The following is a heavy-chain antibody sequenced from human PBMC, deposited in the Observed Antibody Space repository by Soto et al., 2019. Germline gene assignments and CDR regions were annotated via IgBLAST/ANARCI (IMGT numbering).Heavy chain of an antibody. Sequence: PSETLSLTCPVSGGSISSGGYYWSWIRQHPGKGLEWIGYIYYTGSTNYNPSLKSRVTMSVDTSKNQFSLKLNSVTAADTAVYYCARGFTIGWYTYYFDLWGQGPLVTVS. CDR1: GGSISSGGYY. CDR3: ARGFTIGWYTYYFDL. D-gene: IGHD6-19*01. J-gene: IGHJ4*02. CDR2: IYYTGST. V-gene: IGHV4-61*08.